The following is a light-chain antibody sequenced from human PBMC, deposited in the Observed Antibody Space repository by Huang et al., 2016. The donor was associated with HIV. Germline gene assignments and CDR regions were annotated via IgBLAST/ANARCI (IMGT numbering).Light chain of an antibody. Sequence: EILMTQSPATLSVSPGERATLSCRASQSVSSNLAWYQQKPGQAPRRLIYGASTRATGIPARFSGSGSGTDFTLTVSSLQSEDFAVYYCQQCNNWPLSFGGGTKVEIK. CDR2: GAS. J-gene: IGKJ4*01. CDR3: QQCNNWPLS. V-gene: IGKV3-15*01. CDR1: QSVSSN.